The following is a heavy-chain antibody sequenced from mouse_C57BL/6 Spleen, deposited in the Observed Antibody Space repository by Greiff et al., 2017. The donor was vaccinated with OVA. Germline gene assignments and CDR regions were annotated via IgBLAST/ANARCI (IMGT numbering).Heavy chain of an antibody. CDR2: ISSGSSTI. J-gene: IGHJ1*03. Sequence: EVQLMESGGGLVKPGGSLKLSCAASGFTFSDYGMHWVRQAPEKGLEWVAYISSGSSTIYYADTVKGRFTISRDNAKNTLFLQMTSLRSEDTAMYYCARYDYGWYCDVWGTGTTVTVSS. V-gene: IGHV5-17*01. CDR3: ARYDYGWYCDV. D-gene: IGHD2-4*01. CDR1: GFTFSDYG.